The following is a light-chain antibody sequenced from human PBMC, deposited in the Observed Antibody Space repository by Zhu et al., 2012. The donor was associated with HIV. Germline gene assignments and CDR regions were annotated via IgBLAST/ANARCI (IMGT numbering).Light chain of an antibody. CDR1: DNIGNRY. CDR3: HQYDRSWT. Sequence: EIVLTQSPGTLSLSPGERATLSCRASDNIGNRYLAWYQQKPGQALRLLIYGPSNRATGIPERFSGSGSGTDFTLTISRLESEDFAVYYCHQYDRSWTFGQGTKVEIK. V-gene: IGKV3-20*01. CDR2: GPS. J-gene: IGKJ1*01.